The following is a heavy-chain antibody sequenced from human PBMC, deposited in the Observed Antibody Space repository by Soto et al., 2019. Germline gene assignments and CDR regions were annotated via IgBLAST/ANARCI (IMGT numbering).Heavy chain of an antibody. CDR2: IYYSGST. D-gene: IGHD2-15*01. J-gene: IGHJ5*02. Sequence: SETLSLTCTVSGGSISSYYWSWIRQPPGKGLEWIGYIYYSGSTNYNPSLKSRVTISVDTSKNQFSLKLSSVTAADTAVYYCARDNGDRGVCSGGSCYSYNGFAPGGQGTLVTVSS. CDR1: GGSISSYY. CDR3: ARDNGDRGVCSGGSCYSYNGFAP. V-gene: IGHV4-59*01.